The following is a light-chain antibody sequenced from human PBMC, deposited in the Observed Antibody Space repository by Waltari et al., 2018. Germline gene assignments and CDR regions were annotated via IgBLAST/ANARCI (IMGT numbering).Light chain of an antibody. CDR3: HAAADNNWF. V-gene: IGLV3-27*01. J-gene: IGLJ2*01. CDR2: KDT. Sequence: YDLAQPFSVSVSPGQTATITCSGDVLAEKYVRWFQQRPGQSPILILYKDTEWPSGHPGRFCCSRSVSTVTLASSGALPEDEADYHCHAAADNNWFFGGRTKLT. CDR1: VLAEKY.